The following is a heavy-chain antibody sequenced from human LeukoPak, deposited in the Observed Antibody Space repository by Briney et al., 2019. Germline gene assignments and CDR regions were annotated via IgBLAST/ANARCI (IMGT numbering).Heavy chain of an antibody. CDR1: GGTFTSYA. CDR3: ARGGPEIITISGRAYYYYGMDV. Sequence: SVTVSCKASGGTFTSYAISWVRQAPGQGLEWMGGIIPIFGTANYAQKFQGRITITADESTSTTNMELSSLRSEDTAVYYCARGGPEIITISGRAYYYYGMDVWGQGTTVTVSS. CDR2: IIPIFGTA. D-gene: IGHD3-3*01. V-gene: IGHV1-69*13. J-gene: IGHJ6*02.